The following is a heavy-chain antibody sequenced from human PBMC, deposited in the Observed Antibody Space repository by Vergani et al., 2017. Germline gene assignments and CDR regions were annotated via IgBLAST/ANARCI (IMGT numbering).Heavy chain of an antibody. Sequence: QVQLVQSGAEVKKPGASVKVSCKASGYTFTGYYMHWVRQAPGQGLEWIGSLYASGSTYYSPSLKSRVAISIDTSKNHFSLRLSSVTAADTAVYYCARHLRGYSYGVFDYWGQGREVTVSS. CDR3: ARHLRGYSYGVFDY. J-gene: IGHJ4*02. CDR2: LYASGST. D-gene: IGHD5-18*01. CDR1: GYTFTGYY. V-gene: IGHV1-46*01.